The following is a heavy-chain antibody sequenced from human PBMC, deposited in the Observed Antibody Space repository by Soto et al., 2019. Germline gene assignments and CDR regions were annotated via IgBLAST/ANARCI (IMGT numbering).Heavy chain of an antibody. CDR1: GGSISNYY. CDR2: IHYTGST. Sequence: QVQLQESGPGLVKPSESLSLTCTVSGGSISNYYWSWIRQPPGKGLEWIGYIHYTGSTKYNPSLNSRVXXSXDXXKSQCSRNLSSVTAADTAVYYCARGVDGHQLPIDYWGQVTLVTVSS. J-gene: IGHJ4*02. D-gene: IGHD2-2*01. V-gene: IGHV4-59*08. CDR3: ARGVDGHQLPIDY.